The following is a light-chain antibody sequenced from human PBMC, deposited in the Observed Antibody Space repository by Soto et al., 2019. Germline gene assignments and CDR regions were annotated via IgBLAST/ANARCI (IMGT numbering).Light chain of an antibody. Sequence: DIQMTQSPSTLSASVGDRVTITCRANQNISSWLAWYQQKPGKAPKLLIYKASSLESGVPSRFSGSGSGTEFTLTISSLQPDDFAYYYCQQYNSYPSFGPGTKVDIK. CDR3: QQYNSYPS. V-gene: IGKV1-5*03. CDR2: KAS. J-gene: IGKJ3*01. CDR1: QNISSW.